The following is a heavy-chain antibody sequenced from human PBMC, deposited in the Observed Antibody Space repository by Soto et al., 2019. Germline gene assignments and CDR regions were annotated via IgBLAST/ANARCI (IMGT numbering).Heavy chain of an antibody. CDR3: ARQERYSGSSGGAYYYYYGMDV. CDR1: GGSISSSSYY. Sequence: SETLSLTCTVSGGSISSSSYYWCWILHPPGKGLEWIGSIYYSGSTYYNPSLKSRVTISVDTSKNQFSLKLSSVTAADTAVYYCARQERYSGSSGGAYYYYYGMDVWGQGTTVTVSS. V-gene: IGHV4-39*01. CDR2: IYYSGST. J-gene: IGHJ6*02. D-gene: IGHD1-26*01.